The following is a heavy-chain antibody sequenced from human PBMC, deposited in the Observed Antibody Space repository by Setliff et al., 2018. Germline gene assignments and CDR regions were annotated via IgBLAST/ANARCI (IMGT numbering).Heavy chain of an antibody. CDR3: ASRLRRIAAAGRRAFDI. CDR1: GGSFSGYY. Sequence: LSLTCAVYGGSFSGYYWSWIRQPPGKGLEWIGEINHSGSTNYNPSLKSRVTISVDTSKNQFSLKLSSVTAADTAVYYCASRLRRIAAAGRRAFDIWGQGTMVTVSS. CDR2: INHSGST. J-gene: IGHJ3*02. D-gene: IGHD6-13*01. V-gene: IGHV4-34*01.